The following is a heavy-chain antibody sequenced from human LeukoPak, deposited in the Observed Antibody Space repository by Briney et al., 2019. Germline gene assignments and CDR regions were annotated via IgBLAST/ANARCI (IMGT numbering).Heavy chain of an antibody. CDR1: GFTFNSYA. V-gene: IGHV3-23*01. CDR3: AKDRGRDYGDYSGFDY. D-gene: IGHD4-17*01. CDR2: ISGSGGST. J-gene: IGHJ4*02. Sequence: PGGSLRLSCAASGFTFNSYAMSWVRQAPGKGLEWVSAISGSGGSTYYADSVKGRFTISRDNSKNTLYLQMNSLRAEDTAVYYCAKDRGRDYGDYSGFDYWGQGTLVTVSS.